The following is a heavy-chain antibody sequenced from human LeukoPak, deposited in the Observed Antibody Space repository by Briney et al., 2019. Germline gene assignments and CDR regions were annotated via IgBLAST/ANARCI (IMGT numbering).Heavy chain of an antibody. V-gene: IGHV5-51*01. D-gene: IGHD5-18*01. CDR3: ARQTAMGRSGDY. CDR1: GYSFTSYW. CDR2: IDPSDSET. J-gene: IGHJ4*02. Sequence: GESLKISCKASGYSFTSYWIGWVRQMPGKGLEGVGIIDPSDSETRYTPSFQGQVTISVDKSLTTADLQWNSLKASDTAMYYCARQTAMGRSGDYWGQGTLVTVSS.